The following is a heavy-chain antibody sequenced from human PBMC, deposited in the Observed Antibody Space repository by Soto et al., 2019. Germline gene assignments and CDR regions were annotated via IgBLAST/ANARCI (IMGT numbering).Heavy chain of an antibody. CDR2: ISSSGSTI. Sequence: PGGSLRLSCAASGFTFSSYEMNWVRQAPGKGLEWVSYISSSGSTIYYADSVKGRFTISRDNAKNSLYLQMNSLSAEDTAVYYCAREGEDYDILTGPRRVSGYWAQGTTVTVSS. D-gene: IGHD3-9*01. CDR1: GFTFSSYE. V-gene: IGHV3-48*03. CDR3: AREGEDYDILTGPRRVSGY. J-gene: IGHJ6*02.